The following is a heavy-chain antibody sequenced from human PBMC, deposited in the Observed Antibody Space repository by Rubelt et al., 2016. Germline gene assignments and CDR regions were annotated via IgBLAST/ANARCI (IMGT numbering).Heavy chain of an antibody. J-gene: IGHJ5*02. Sequence: QVQLVQSGAEVKKPGASVKVSCKASGYTFTSYGISWVRQAPGHGLEWMGWISAYNGNTNYAQKVQGRGNMTADTSTSTGYMGLRGLGSDDTAGDYWAGGPRPGRGGIMAPTPRGQGTLVTGPS. CDR2: ISAYNGNT. V-gene: IGHV1-18*01. D-gene: IGHD3-10*01. CDR1: GYTFTSYG. CDR3: AGGPRPGRGGIMAPTP.